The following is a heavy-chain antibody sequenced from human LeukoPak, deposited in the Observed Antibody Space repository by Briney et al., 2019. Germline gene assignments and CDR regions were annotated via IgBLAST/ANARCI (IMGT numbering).Heavy chain of an antibody. J-gene: IGHJ3*02. CDR3: AREGNDFWSGSDAFDI. V-gene: IGHV4-39*07. D-gene: IGHD3-3*01. Sequence: SETLSLTCTVSGGSISSSSYYWGWIRQPPGKGLEWIGSIYYSGSTYYNPSLKSRVTISVDTSKNQFSLKLSSVTAADTAVYYCAREGNDFWSGSDAFDIWGQGTMVTVSS. CDR1: GGSISSSSYY. CDR2: IYYSGST.